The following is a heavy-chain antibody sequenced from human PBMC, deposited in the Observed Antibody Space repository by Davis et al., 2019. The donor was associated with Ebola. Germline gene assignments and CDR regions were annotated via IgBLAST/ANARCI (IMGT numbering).Heavy chain of an antibody. CDR2: IYSGGST. D-gene: IGHD3-10*01. CDR3: ARIQSGHHGTDV. Sequence: GGSLRLSCAASGFTFSSYAMSWVRQAPGKGLEWVSVIYSGGSTYYADSVKGRFTISRDNSKNTLYLQMNSLRAEDTAVYYCARIQSGHHGTDVWGQGTTVTVSS. V-gene: IGHV3-66*01. J-gene: IGHJ6*02. CDR1: GFTFSSYA.